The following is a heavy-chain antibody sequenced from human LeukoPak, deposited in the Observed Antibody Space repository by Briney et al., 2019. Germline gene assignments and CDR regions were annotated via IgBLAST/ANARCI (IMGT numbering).Heavy chain of an antibody. Sequence: GGSLRLSCAASGFTFSSYSMSWVRQAPGKGLEWVSGISGSGGSTNYADSVRGRFTISRDNSKNTLYLQLNSLRAEDTAVYYCAKGGSVATTYYFDYWGQGTLVTVSS. CDR1: GFTFSSYS. CDR3: AKGGSVATTYYFDY. D-gene: IGHD1-26*01. V-gene: IGHV3-23*01. J-gene: IGHJ4*02. CDR2: ISGSGGST.